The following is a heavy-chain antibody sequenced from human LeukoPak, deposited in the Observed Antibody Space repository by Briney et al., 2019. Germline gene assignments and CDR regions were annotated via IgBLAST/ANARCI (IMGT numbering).Heavy chain of an antibody. D-gene: IGHD3-10*01. V-gene: IGHV1-69*01. CDR1: GGTFSSYA. CDR2: IIPIFGTA. J-gene: IGHJ4*02. Sequence: SVKVSCKASGGTFSSYAISWVRQAPGQGLEWMGGIIPIFGTANYAQKFQGRVTITADESTSTAYMELSSLRSEDTAVYYCARDRGVRVRGPFDYWGQGTLVTVSS. CDR3: ARDRGVRVRGPFDY.